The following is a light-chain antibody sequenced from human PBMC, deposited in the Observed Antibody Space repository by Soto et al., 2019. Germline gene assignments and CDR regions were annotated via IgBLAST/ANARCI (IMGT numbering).Light chain of an antibody. V-gene: IGLV2-11*01. CDR1: SSDVGGYNF. Sequence: QSALTQPRSVSGSPGQSVTISCTGTSSDVGGYNFVSWYQQHPGKAPKLMIYDFNRRPSGVPDRFSGSKSGNTASLTISGRQAEDEADYYCCSYAGSYTWVFGGGTKLTVL. CDR2: DFN. CDR3: CSYAGSYTWV. J-gene: IGLJ3*02.